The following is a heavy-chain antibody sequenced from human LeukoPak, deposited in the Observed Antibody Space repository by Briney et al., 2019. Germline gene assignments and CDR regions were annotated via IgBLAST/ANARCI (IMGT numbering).Heavy chain of an antibody. V-gene: IGHV3-74*01. D-gene: IGHD4-17*01. CDR3: ARGGDYPFDY. Sequence: PGRSLRLSCAASGFTFSTYWMHWVRQAPGKGLVWVSRINNDGSRTNYADSVKGRFTISRDNAKNTLSLQMSDLRAEDTAVYHCARGGDYPFDYWGQGTLVTVSS. J-gene: IGHJ4*02. CDR2: INNDGSRT. CDR1: GFTFSTYW.